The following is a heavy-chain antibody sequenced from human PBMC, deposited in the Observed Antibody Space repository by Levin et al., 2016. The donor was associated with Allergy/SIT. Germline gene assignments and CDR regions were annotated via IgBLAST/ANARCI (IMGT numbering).Heavy chain of an antibody. J-gene: IGHJ4*02. Sequence: WIRQPPGKGLEWFGYIYSSGSTNYNPSLKSRVTISVDTSKNQFSLKLTSVTAADTAVYYCASYNWESASLGYWGLGTLVTVSS. D-gene: IGHD1-20*01. V-gene: IGHV4-59*01. CDR3: ASYNWESASLGY. CDR2: IYSSGST.